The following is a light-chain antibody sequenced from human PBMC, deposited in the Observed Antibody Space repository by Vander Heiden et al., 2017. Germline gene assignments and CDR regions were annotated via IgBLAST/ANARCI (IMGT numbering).Light chain of an antibody. V-gene: IGKV3-11*01. CDR2: DAS. CDR1: QSVSSY. J-gene: IGKJ1*01. CDR3: QQRSNWLWT. Sequence: EIVLTQSPATLSSSPGERATPSCRASQSVSSYLAWYQQKPGQAPRLLIYDASNRATGIPARFSGSGSGTDFTLTISSLEPEDFAVYYCQQRSNWLWTFGQGTKVEIK.